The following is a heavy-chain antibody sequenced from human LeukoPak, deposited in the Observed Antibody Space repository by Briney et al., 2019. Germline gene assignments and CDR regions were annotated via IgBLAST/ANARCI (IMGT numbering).Heavy chain of an antibody. CDR2: INSNSGGT. CDR3: ARTSIAARRADFDY. V-gene: IGHV1-2*02. J-gene: IGHJ4*02. Sequence: ASVRVSCKTSVYTFTDYYIHWVRQAPREGLEWRGWINSNSGGTRYAQKFQGRGTLTSDTPTSTAYMELNGLTSDDTAVYYCARTSIAARRADFDYWGQGTVVTVSS. D-gene: IGHD6-6*01. CDR1: VYTFTDYY.